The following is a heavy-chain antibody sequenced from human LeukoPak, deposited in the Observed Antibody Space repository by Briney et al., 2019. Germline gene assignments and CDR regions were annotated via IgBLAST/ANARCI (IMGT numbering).Heavy chain of an antibody. CDR2: IYSGGST. CDR3: ARVSRTGTTSYFDY. D-gene: IGHD1-1*01. CDR1: GFTVSSNY. J-gene: IGHJ4*02. V-gene: IGHV3-66*01. Sequence: GGSLRLSCAASGFTVSSNYMSWVRQAPGKGLEWVSVIYSGGSTYYADSVKGRFTISRDNSKNTLYLQMNSLRAEDTAVYYCARVSRTGTTSYFDYWGQGTLVTVSS.